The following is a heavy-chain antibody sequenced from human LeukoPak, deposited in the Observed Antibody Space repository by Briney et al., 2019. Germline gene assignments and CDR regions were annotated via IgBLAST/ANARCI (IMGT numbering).Heavy chain of an antibody. CDR3: ARDPPDGYGSGRGSDY. CDR1: GYAFTSYG. CDR2: ISAYNGNT. V-gene: IGHV1-18*01. Sequence: ASVKVSCKASGYAFTSYGISRVRQAPGQGLEWMGWISAYNGNTNYAQKLQGRVTMTTDTSTSTAYMELRSLRSDDTAVYYCARDPPDGYGSGRGSDYWGQGTLVTVSS. J-gene: IGHJ4*02. D-gene: IGHD3-10*01.